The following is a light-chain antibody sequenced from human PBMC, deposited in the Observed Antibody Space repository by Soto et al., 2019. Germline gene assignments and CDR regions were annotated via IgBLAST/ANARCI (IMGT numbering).Light chain of an antibody. Sequence: QSALTQPPSASGSPGQSVTISCTGTSSDVGGYNSVSWYQQHPGKAPKLIIYEVTKRPSGVPDRFSGSKSGNTASLTVSGLQAEEEADYYCSSYAGSYRYVFGSGTKLTVL. J-gene: IGLJ1*01. V-gene: IGLV2-8*01. CDR3: SSYAGSYRYV. CDR2: EVT. CDR1: SSDVGGYNS.